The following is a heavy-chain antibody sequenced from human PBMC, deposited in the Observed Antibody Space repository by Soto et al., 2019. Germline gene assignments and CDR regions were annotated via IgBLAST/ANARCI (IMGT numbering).Heavy chain of an antibody. D-gene: IGHD5-12*01. Sequence: ASVKVSCKASGYTFTSYAMHWVRQAPGQRLEWMGWISGYNGYTEYAQKFQGRVTMTTDTSTSTAHMELRSLRSDDTAVYYCAREGSTIRNYDYYYYGMDVWGQGTTVTVSS. CDR2: ISGYNGYT. J-gene: IGHJ6*02. V-gene: IGHV1-18*01. CDR3: AREGSTIRNYDYYYYGMDV. CDR1: GYTFTSYA.